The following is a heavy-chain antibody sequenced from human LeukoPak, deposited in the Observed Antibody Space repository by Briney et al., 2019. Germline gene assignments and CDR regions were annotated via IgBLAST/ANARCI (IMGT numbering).Heavy chain of an antibody. V-gene: IGHV4-34*01. D-gene: IGHD3-22*01. J-gene: IGHJ6*03. CDR3: ARGNVRGVTMIPGNLYYYMDV. CDR1: GGSFSGYY. CDR2: INHSGST. Sequence: SETLSLTCAVYGGSFSGYYWSWIRQPPGKGLEWIGEINHSGSTNYNPSLKSRVTISVDTSKNQFSLKLSSVTAADTAVYYCARGNVRGVTMIPGNLYYYMDVWGKGTTVTVSS.